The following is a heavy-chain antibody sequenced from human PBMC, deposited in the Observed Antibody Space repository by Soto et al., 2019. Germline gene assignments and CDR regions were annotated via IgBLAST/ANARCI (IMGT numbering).Heavy chain of an antibody. CDR3: ARPKGSYSSGYYYFDY. D-gene: IGHD6-19*01. V-gene: IGHV1-69*01. Sequence: QVQLVQSGAEVKQPGSSVKVSCKTSGGTFSTYATYWVRQAPGQGLEWMGAIIPLFGTADYAQKFQGRVTIAAEESTSTAYMELSSLRSEDTAVYYCARPKGSYSSGYYYFDYWGQGTLVTVSS. CDR2: IIPLFGTA. CDR1: GGTFSTYA. J-gene: IGHJ4*02.